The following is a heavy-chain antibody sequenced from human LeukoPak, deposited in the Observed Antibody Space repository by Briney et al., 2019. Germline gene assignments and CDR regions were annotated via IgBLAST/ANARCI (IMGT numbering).Heavy chain of an antibody. D-gene: IGHD4-17*01. Sequence: GGSLRLSCAASGFTVSSNYMSWVRQAPGKGLEWVSVIYSGGSTYYADSVKGRFTISRDNSKNTLYLQMNSLRAEDTAVYYCANHGYGDYAYWYFDLWGRGTLVTVSS. CDR2: IYSGGST. CDR1: GFTVSSNY. CDR3: ANHGYGDYAYWYFDL. J-gene: IGHJ2*01. V-gene: IGHV3-53*01.